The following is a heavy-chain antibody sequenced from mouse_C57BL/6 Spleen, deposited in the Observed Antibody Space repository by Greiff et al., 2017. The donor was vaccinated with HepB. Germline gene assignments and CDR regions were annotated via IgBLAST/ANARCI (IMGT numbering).Heavy chain of an antibody. CDR3: ARLFMTTVVANFDY. D-gene: IGHD1-1*01. V-gene: IGHV1-82*01. Sequence: VQLQQSGPELVKPGASVKISCKASGYAFSSSWMNWVKQRPGKGLEWIGRIYPGDGDTNYNGKFKGKATLTADKSSSTAYMQLSSLTSEDSAVYFCARLFMTTVVANFDYWGQGTTLTVSS. CDR2: IYPGDGDT. J-gene: IGHJ2*01. CDR1: GYAFSSSW.